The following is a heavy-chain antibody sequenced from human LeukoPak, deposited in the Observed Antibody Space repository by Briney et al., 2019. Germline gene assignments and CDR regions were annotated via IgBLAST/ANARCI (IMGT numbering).Heavy chain of an antibody. CDR2: FDPEEGET. D-gene: IGHD1-26*01. V-gene: IGHV1-24*01. J-gene: IGHJ5*01. CDR1: GYTLTELS. Sequence: ASVKFSCKVSGYTLTELSMHWVRQAPGKGLEWMGGFDPEEGETIYAQKFQGRVTMTEDTSTDTAYMELSSLRSEDTAVYYCATAGVGATGLHWFDSWGQGTLVTVSP. CDR3: ATAGVGATGLHWFDS.